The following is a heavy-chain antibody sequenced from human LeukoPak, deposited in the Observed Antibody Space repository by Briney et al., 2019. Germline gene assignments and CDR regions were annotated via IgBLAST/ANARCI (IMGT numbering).Heavy chain of an antibody. V-gene: IGHV3-7*03. CDR3: ARERGGFLRYHYYYGMDV. D-gene: IGHD2/OR15-2a*01. Sequence: PGGSLRLSCAASGFTFSSYWMSWVRQAPGKGLEWVANIKQDGSEKYYVDSVKGRFTISRDNAKNSLYLQMNSLRAEDTAVYYCARERGGFLRYHYYYGMDVWGQGTTVTVSS. CDR2: IKQDGSEK. J-gene: IGHJ6*02. CDR1: GFTFSSYW.